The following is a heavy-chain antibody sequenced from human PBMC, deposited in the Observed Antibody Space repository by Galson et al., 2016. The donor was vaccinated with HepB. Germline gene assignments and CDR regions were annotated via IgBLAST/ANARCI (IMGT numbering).Heavy chain of an antibody. CDR1: GFTFSSYG. CDR2: IWCDGSGK. CDR3: TIRHAGQPKFYCSGGSCFHDAFDI. D-gene: IGHD2-15*01. J-gene: IGHJ3*02. V-gene: IGHV3-33*01. Sequence: SLRLSCAASGFTFSSYGIHWVRQAPGKGLEWVAVIWCDGSGKYYADSVKGRFTISRDNSRNTLYLQMNSLRVEDTAVYFYTIRHAGQPKFYCSGGSCFHDAFDIWGQGTVVTVSS.